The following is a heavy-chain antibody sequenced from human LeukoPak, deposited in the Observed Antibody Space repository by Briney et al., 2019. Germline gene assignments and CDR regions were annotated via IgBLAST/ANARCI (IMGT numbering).Heavy chain of an antibody. J-gene: IGHJ4*02. CDR3: ARDGNGYCSGGSCYACPDY. CDR2: ISSSSSYV. CDR1: GFTFSSYS. V-gene: IGHV3-21*01. D-gene: IGHD2-15*01. Sequence: GGSLRLSCAASGFTFSSYSMNWVRQAPGKGLDWVSSISSSSSYVYYADSVKGRFTISRDNAKNSLFLQMNSLRAEDTAVYYCARDGNGYCSGGSCYACPDYWGQGTLVTVSS.